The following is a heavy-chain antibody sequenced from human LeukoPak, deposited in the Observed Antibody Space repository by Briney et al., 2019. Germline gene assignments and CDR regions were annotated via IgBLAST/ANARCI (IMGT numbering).Heavy chain of an antibody. CDR2: VYYSGST. V-gene: IGHV4-59*08. Sequence: SETLSPTCSVSGDSFSNYYWTWIRQPPGKGLEWIGYVYYSGSTNYNPSLKTRLHLSVDTSKNRFSLKLSSETAADTAVYYCASSPRLTTSWFLFDSWGHGTLVTVSS. CDR3: ASSPRLTTSWFLFDS. CDR1: GDSFSNYY. D-gene: IGHD2-2*01. J-gene: IGHJ5*01.